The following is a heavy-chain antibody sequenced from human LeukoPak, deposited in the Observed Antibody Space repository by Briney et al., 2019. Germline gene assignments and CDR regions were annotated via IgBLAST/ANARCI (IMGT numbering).Heavy chain of an antibody. Sequence: PGGSLRLSCVASGFDFNIYWMSWVRQAPGKGLEWVAVMWYDGGSQYYADPVKGRFTISKENSKNTLYLQMNSLRAEDTAVYYCGRDSSYGVDYWGQGTLVTVSS. CDR1: GFDFNIYW. D-gene: IGHD3-10*01. CDR3: GRDSSYGVDY. V-gene: IGHV3-33*08. J-gene: IGHJ4*02. CDR2: MWYDGGSQ.